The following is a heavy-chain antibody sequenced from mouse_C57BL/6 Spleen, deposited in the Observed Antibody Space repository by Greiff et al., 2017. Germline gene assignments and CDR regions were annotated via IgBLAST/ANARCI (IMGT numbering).Heavy chain of an antibody. CDR3: ASPYYDYAMDY. J-gene: IGHJ4*01. CDR2: ISYDGSN. V-gene: IGHV3-6*01. CDR1: GYSITSGYY. Sequence: ESGPGLVKPSQSLSLTCSVTGYSITSGYYWNWIRQFPGNKLEWMGYISYDGSNNYNPSLKNRISITRDTSKNQFFLKLNSVTTEDTATYYCASPYYDYAMDYWGQGTSVTVSS. D-gene: IGHD1-1*01.